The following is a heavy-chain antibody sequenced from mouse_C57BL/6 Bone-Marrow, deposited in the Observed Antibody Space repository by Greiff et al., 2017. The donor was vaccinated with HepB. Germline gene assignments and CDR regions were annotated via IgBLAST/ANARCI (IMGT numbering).Heavy chain of an antibody. CDR1: GFNIKDYY. J-gene: IGHJ3*01. CDR3: TTRMVTTLFAY. V-gene: IGHV14-1*01. Sequence: EVKLMESGAELVRPGASVKLSCTASGFNIKDYYMHWVKQRPEQGLEWIGRIDPEDGDTEYAPKFQGKATMTADTSSNTAYLQLSSLTSEDTAVYYCTTRMVTTLFAYWGQGTLVTVSA. CDR2: IDPEDGDT. D-gene: IGHD2-2*01.